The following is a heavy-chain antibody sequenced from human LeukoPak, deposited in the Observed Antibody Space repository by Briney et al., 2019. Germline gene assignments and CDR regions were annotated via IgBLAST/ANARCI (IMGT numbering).Heavy chain of an antibody. D-gene: IGHD4-11*01. Sequence: GGSLRLSCAASGFTFSNYNMNWVRQAPGKGLEWVSSISISTRHIYYADSVKGRFTISRDNAKNSLYLQVNSLRAEDTAVYYCARQTTVTTIDYWGQGTLVTVSS. CDR2: ISISTRHI. V-gene: IGHV3-21*01. CDR3: ARQTTVTTIDY. J-gene: IGHJ4*02. CDR1: GFTFSNYN.